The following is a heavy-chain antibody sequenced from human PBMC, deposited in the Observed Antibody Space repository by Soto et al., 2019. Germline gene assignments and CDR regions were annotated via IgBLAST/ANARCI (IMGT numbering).Heavy chain of an antibody. J-gene: IGHJ4*02. CDR1: GSSISSTTYY. CDR3: ARLRGYSSSWTDY. V-gene: IGHV4-39*01. D-gene: IGHD6-13*01. CDR2: IYNSGIT. Sequence: PSETLSLTCTVSGSSISSTTYYWGWIRQPPGKGLEWIGSIYNSGITYYNPSLKSRVTISVDTSKNQFSLKLSSVTAADTAMYYCARLRGYSSSWTDYWGQGTLVTVSS.